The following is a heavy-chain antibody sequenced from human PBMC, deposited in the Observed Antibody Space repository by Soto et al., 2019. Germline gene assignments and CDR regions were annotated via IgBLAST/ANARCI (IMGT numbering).Heavy chain of an antibody. CDR3: ARGGSGDIVVVAAIDY. Sequence: QVQLQESGPGLVKPSQTLSLTCTVSGGSISSGNYYWSWIRQHPGKGLEWIGYIFYSGSTYYNPSLKSRVTISVDTSKNQFSLKLSSVTAADTAVYYCARGGSGDIVVVAAIDYWGQGTLVTVPS. V-gene: IGHV4-31*03. J-gene: IGHJ4*02. D-gene: IGHD2-15*01. CDR1: GGSISSGNYY. CDR2: IFYSGST.